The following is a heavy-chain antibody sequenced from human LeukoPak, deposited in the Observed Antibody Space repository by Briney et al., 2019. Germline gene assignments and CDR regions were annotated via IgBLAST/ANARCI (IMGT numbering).Heavy chain of an antibody. CDR3: ARQGTYSSAIGMGY. CDR1: GYTFNNHY. CDR2: INPSGGST. D-gene: IGHD6-19*01. V-gene: IGHV1-46*02. J-gene: IGHJ4*02. Sequence: GASVNVSCKASGYTFNNHYMYWVRQAPGQGLEWVGVINPSGGSTSYAQKFQGRVTMTRDTSTRTVYMEVNSLRSEDTAVYYCARQGTYSSAIGMGYWGQGTLVTVSS.